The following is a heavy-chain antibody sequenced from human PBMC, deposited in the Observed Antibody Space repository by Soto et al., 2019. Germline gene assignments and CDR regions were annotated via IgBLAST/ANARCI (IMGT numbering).Heavy chain of an antibody. CDR2: IYYSGST. J-gene: IGHJ4*02. Sequence: SETLSLNCTVSGGSIRSYYWSWIRQPPGKGLEWIGYIYYSGSTNYNPSLKSRVTISVDTSKNQFSLKLSSVTAADTAVYYCARDKGATPYYFDYWGQGTLVTVSS. CDR1: GGSIRSYY. V-gene: IGHV4-59*01. D-gene: IGHD1-26*01. CDR3: ARDKGATPYYFDY.